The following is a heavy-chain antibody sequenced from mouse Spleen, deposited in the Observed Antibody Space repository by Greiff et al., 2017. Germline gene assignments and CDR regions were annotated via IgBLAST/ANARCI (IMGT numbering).Heavy chain of an antibody. J-gene: IGHJ3*01. D-gene: IGHD2-4*01. V-gene: IGHV1-61*01. Sequence: VQLQQPGAELVRPGSSVKLSCKASGYTFTSYWMDWVKQRPGQGLEWIGNIYPSDSETHYNQKFKDKATLTVDKSSSTAYMQLSSLTSEDSAVYYCARYDYEGAWFAYWGQGTLVTVSA. CDR3: ARYDYEGAWFAY. CDR2: IYPSDSET. CDR1: GYTFTSYW.